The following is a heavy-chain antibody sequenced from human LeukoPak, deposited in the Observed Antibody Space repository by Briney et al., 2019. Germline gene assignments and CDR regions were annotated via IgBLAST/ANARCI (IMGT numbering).Heavy chain of an antibody. CDR3: ARVGSSSWYSFDY. Sequence: ASVKVSCKPSGYTFTGYYMLWVRQAPGQGLEWMGRIDPNSCGTNYVQKLQGRVTMTWDTSISTAYMELSRLRSDDTAVYYCARVGSSSWYSFDYWGQGTLVTVSS. V-gene: IGHV1-2*06. D-gene: IGHD6-13*01. CDR1: GYTFTGYY. CDR2: IDPNSCGT. J-gene: IGHJ4*02.